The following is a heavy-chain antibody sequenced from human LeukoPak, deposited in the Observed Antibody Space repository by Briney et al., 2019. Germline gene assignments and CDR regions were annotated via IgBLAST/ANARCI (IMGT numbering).Heavy chain of an antibody. V-gene: IGHV3-30*02. D-gene: IGHD3-3*01. CDR3: AKCPLKNSYGFIYFDC. J-gene: IGHJ4*02. CDR2: IQSDGINK. CDR1: GFTFSSYG. Sequence: PGRSLRLSCAASGFTFSSYGMHWVRQAPGKGLEWVAFIQSDGINKYYADSVKGRFSISRDNSKNTLYLQMNSLRAEDTAVYYCAKCPLKNSYGFIYFDCWGQGTLVTVSS.